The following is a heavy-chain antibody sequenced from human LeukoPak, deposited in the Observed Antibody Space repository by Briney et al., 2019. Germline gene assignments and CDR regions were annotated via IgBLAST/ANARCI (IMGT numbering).Heavy chain of an antibody. Sequence: ASVKVSCKASGYTFTSYGISWVRQAPGQGLEWMGWISAYNGNTNYAQKLQGRVTMTTDTSTSTAYMELRSLRSDDTAVYYCARASGSPDYYYYYMDVWGKGTTVTVSS. V-gene: IGHV1-18*01. D-gene: IGHD1-26*01. CDR2: ISAYNGNT. J-gene: IGHJ6*03. CDR1: GYTFTSYG. CDR3: ARASGSPDYYYYYMDV.